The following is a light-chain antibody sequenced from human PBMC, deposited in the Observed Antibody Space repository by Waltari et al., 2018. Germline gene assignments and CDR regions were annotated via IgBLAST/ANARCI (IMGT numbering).Light chain of an antibody. J-gene: IGKJ3*01. V-gene: IGKV1-5*03. CDR2: KAS. Sequence: DIQMTQSPSTLSASVGDRVTITCQASQSISVWFAWYQQKPGKAPKLLIYKASSLESGVPSRFSCSGSGTEFTLTISSLQPDDFATYYCQQYNTFPFTFGPGTKVDIK. CDR1: QSISVW. CDR3: QQYNTFPFT.